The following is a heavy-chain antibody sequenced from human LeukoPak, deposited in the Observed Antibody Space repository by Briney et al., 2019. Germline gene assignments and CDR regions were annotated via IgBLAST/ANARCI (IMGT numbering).Heavy chain of an antibody. D-gene: IGHD2-15*01. V-gene: IGHV3-23*01. CDR1: GFTFSSYA. CDR3: AKRPYCSGTVCYHIDY. Sequence: GGSLRLSCAASGFTFSSYAMSWVRQAPGKGMEWVSTISGSGGSAYYADSVKGRFTISRDNSKHTVYLQLNSLRAEDTALYYCAKRPYCSGTVCYHIDYWGQGALVTVSS. J-gene: IGHJ4*02. CDR2: ISGSGGSA.